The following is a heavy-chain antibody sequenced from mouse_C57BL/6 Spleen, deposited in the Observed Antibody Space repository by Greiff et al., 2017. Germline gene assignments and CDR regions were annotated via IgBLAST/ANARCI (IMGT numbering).Heavy chain of an antibody. CDR2: ISSGSSTI. Sequence: DVMLVESGGGLVKPGGSLKLSCAASGFTFSDYGMHWVRQAPEKGLEWVAYISSGSSTIYYADTVKGRFTISRDNAKKTLFLQMTRLRSEDTAIYCCAREKGFAYWGQGTLVTVSA. CDR1: GFTFSDYG. CDR3: AREKGFAY. J-gene: IGHJ3*01. V-gene: IGHV5-17*01.